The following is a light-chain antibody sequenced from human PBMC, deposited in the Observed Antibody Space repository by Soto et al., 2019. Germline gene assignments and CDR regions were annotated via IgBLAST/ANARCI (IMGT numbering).Light chain of an antibody. J-gene: IGLJ1*01. V-gene: IGLV2-14*01. CDR3: NSYTSSSTLLYV. CDR1: SSDGGGYNY. CDR2: DVS. Sequence: QSALTQPASVSGSPGQSITISCTGTSSDGGGYNYVSWYQQHPGKAPKLMIYDVSNRPSGVSNRFSGSKSGNTASLTISGLQAEDEADYYCNSYTSSSTLLYVFGTGTKLTVL.